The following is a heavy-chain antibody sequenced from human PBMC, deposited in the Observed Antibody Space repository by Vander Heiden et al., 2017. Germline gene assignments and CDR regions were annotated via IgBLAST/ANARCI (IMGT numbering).Heavy chain of an antibody. CDR1: GYSISSGYY. Sequence: QVQLQHSAPGLVKPSETLSLTCAVSGYSISSGYYWGWIRQPPGKGLEGIGSIYHSESTYYNPSLQSRVTISVDTSKNQFSLKLSSVTAADTAVYYCARHIYDFGSGSRMNWFDPWGQGTLVTVSS. D-gene: IGHD3-3*01. V-gene: IGHV4-38-2*01. CDR3: ARHIYDFGSGSRMNWFDP. J-gene: IGHJ5*02. CDR2: IYHSEST.